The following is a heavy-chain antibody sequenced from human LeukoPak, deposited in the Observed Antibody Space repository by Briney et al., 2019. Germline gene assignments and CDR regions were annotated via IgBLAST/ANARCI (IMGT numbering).Heavy chain of an antibody. J-gene: IGHJ3*02. CDR2: IYDSGST. D-gene: IGHD3-10*01. Sequence: SETLSLTCAVSGGSISSGGYSWSWIRQPPGKGLEWIGYIYDSGSTYYNPSLKSRVTISVDRSKTQFSLKLSSVTAADTAVYYCARGSGLGISIAFDIWGQGTMVTVTS. CDR3: ARGSGLGISIAFDI. V-gene: IGHV4-30-2*01. CDR1: GGSISSGGYS.